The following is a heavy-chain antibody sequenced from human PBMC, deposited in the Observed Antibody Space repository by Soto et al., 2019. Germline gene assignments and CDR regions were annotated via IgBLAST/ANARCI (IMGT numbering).Heavy chain of an antibody. CDR3: AKESYGFDP. CDR2: ISGNGRGT. J-gene: IGHJ5*02. D-gene: IGHD2-21*01. V-gene: IGHV3-23*01. Sequence: PGGSLRLSCAASGFTFSNYGMTWVRQAPGKGLEWVSAISGNGRGTYYADSVKGRFTISRDNSKNTLYLQMNSLRAEDTAVYYCAKESYGFDPWGQGTLVTVSS. CDR1: GFTFSNYG.